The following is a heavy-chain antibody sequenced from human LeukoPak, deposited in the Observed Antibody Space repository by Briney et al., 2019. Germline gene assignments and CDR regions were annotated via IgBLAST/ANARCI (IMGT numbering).Heavy chain of an antibody. CDR1: GGSFSGYY. Sequence: PSETLSLTCAVYGGSFSGYYWSWIRQPPGKGLEWIGEINHSGSTNYNPSLKSRVTISVDTSKNQFSLKLSSVTAADTAVYYCARWGSGYDRTFFDIWGQGTMVTVSS. J-gene: IGHJ3*02. D-gene: IGHD5-12*01. V-gene: IGHV4-34*01. CDR3: ARWGSGYDRTFFDI. CDR2: INHSGST.